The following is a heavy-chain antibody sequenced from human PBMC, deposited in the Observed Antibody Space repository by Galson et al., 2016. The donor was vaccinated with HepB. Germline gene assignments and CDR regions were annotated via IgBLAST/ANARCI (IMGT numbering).Heavy chain of an antibody. CDR3: ARADSNSYGYYFQH. CDR2: IIPILNTA. Sequence: SVKVSCKASGGTFSSYAFSWVRQAPGQGLEWMGGIIPILNTAKYAQKFQGRVTTTADESSSTAYMELSSLRSEDRAVYYCARADSNSYGYYFQHWGQGTLVTVSS. J-gene: IGHJ1*01. D-gene: IGHD3-22*01. CDR1: GGTFSSYA. V-gene: IGHV1-69*13.